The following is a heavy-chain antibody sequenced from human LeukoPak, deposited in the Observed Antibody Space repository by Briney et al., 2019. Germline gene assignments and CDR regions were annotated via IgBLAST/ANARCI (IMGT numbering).Heavy chain of an antibody. D-gene: IGHD3-10*01. CDR2: IYYSGST. J-gene: IGHJ6*03. CDR1: GGSISSGDYY. Sequence: SETLSLTCTVSGGSISSGDYYWSWIRQPPGKGLEWIGYIYYSGSTYYNPSLKSRVTISVDTSKNQFSLKLSSVTAADTAVYYCTTGTLTMVRGVRYYYYYMDVWGKGTTVTVSS. V-gene: IGHV4-30-4*08. CDR3: TTGTLTMVRGVRYYYYYMDV.